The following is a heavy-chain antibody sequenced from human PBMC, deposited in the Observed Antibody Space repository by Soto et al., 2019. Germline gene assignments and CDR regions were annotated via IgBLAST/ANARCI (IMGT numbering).Heavy chain of an antibody. Sequence: QVQLVESGGGVVQPGRSLRLSCEAPGFTFSSYGMHWVRQAPGKGLEWVAVISYDGSNKYYADSVKGRFTISRDNSKNTLYLQTNSLRAEDTAVYYCAKVHGSSSFYYYGMDVWGQGTTVTVSS. CDR2: ISYDGSNK. J-gene: IGHJ6*02. V-gene: IGHV3-30*18. D-gene: IGHD6-6*01. CDR1: GFTFSSYG. CDR3: AKVHGSSSFYYYGMDV.